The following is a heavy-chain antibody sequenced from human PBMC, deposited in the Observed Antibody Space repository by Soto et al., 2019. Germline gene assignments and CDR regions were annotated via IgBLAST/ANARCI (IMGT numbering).Heavy chain of an antibody. J-gene: IGHJ6*02. D-gene: IGHD3-10*01. CDR2: INPNSGGT. V-gene: IGHV1-2*04. CDR1: GYTFTGYY. Sequence: ASVKVSCKASGYTFTGYYMHWVRQAPGQGLEWMGWINPNSGGTNYAQKFQGWVTMTRDTSISTAYMELSRLRSDDTAVYYCARECTRMVRGVTLSMDVWGQGTTVTVSS. CDR3: ARECTRMVRGVTLSMDV.